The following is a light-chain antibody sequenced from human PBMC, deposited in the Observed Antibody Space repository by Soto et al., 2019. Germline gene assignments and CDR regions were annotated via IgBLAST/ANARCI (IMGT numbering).Light chain of an antibody. Sequence: KGMTQATAPLPLSPGEGVTLFCWASQSAPSRIAWYQQKPGQAPSLLIYGASTRATGVPDRFSGTGSGTEFTLTISSLKSEDYAVYYCQQYKSWPPITFGQGTRLEIK. CDR2: GAS. J-gene: IGKJ5*01. CDR3: QQYKSWPPIT. CDR1: QSAPSR. V-gene: IGKV3-15*01.